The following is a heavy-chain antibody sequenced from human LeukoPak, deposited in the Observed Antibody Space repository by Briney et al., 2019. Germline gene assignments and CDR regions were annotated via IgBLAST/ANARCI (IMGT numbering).Heavy chain of an antibody. CDR2: ISGGTT. CDR3: AKSVYGSGNY. Sequence: GGSLRLSCAASGFTISSYGMSWVRQAPGKGLERVSPISGGTTYYADSVKGRFTISRDNSKNIVSLQMNSLRAEDTAVYYCAKSVYGSGNYWGQGTLVTVSS. V-gene: IGHV3-23*01. D-gene: IGHD3-10*01. CDR1: GFTISSYG. J-gene: IGHJ4*02.